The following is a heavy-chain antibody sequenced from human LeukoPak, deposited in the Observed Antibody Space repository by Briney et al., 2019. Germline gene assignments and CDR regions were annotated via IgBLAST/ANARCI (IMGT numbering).Heavy chain of an antibody. CDR1: GFTFSSYW. CDR3: AKRSKGGDSTGYYYYFDL. D-gene: IGHD3-22*01. CDR2: ISGDGSTT. V-gene: IGHV3-74*01. J-gene: IGHJ2*01. Sequence: GGPLRLSCAASGFTFSSYWMHWVRHAPGKGLVWVSLISGDGSTTIYADSVKGRFTISRDNAKNTLFLQMNSLRAEDTAVYYCAKRSKGGDSTGYYYYFDLWGRGTLVTVSS.